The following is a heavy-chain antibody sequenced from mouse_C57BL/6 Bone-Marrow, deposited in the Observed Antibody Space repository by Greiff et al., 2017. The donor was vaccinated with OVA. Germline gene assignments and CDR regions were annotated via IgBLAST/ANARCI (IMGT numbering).Heavy chain of an antibody. CDR3: ARGGYYGSNNVDY. CDR2: IYPRSGNT. D-gene: IGHD1-1*01. J-gene: IGHJ2*01. CDR1: GYTFTSYG. Sequence: QVQLQQSGAELARPGASVKLSCKASGYTFTSYGISWVKQRPGQGLEWIGEIYPRSGNTYYTEKFKGKATLTADKSSSKAYMELRSLTSEDSAVYFCARGGYYGSNNVDYGGQGTTLTVSS. V-gene: IGHV1-81*01.